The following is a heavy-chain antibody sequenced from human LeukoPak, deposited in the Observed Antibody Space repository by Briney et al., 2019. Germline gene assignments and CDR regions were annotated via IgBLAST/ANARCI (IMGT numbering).Heavy chain of an antibody. J-gene: IGHJ3*02. D-gene: IGHD4-11*01. CDR3: ARDRYSNYGAVDAFDI. CDR1: GFTFSSYS. CDR2: ISSSSSYI. V-gene: IGHV3-21*01. Sequence: GGSLRLSCAASGFTFSSYSMNWVRQAPGKGLEWVSSISSSSSYIYYAGSVKGRFTISRDNAKNSLYLQMNSLRAEDTAVYYCARDRYSNYGAVDAFDIWGQGTMVTVSS.